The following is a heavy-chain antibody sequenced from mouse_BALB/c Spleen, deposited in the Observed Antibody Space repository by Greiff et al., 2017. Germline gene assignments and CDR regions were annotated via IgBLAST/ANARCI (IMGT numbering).Heavy chain of an antibody. V-gene: IGHV5-6-5*01. CDR3: ARGAYYDYEWYFDV. D-gene: IGHD2-4*01. CDR2: ISSGGST. Sequence: EVKLVESGGGLVQPGGSLKLSCAASGFTFSSYGMSWVPQTPDKRLELVATISSGGSTYYPDSVKGRFTISRDNARNILYLQMSSLRSEDTAMYYCARGAYYDYEWYFDVWGAGTTVTVSS. CDR1: GFTFSSYG. J-gene: IGHJ1*01.